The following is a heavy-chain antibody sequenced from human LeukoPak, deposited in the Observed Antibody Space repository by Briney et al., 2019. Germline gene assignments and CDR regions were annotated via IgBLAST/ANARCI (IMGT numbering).Heavy chain of an antibody. CDR2: INHSGST. D-gene: IGHD3-16*02. J-gene: IGHJ4*02. V-gene: IGHV4-34*01. CDR1: GGSFSGYY. CDR3: ARERDDYVWGSYRHYYFDY. Sequence: SETLSLTCAVYGGSFSGYYRSWIRQPPGKGLEWIGEINHSGSTNYNPSLKSRVTISVDTSKNQFSLKLSSVTAADTAVYYCARERDDYVWGSYRHYYFDYWGQGTLVTVSS.